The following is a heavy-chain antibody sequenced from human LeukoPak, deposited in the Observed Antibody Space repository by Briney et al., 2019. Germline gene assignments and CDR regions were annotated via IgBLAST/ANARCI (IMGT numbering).Heavy chain of an antibody. CDR1: GFTFSSYS. D-gene: IGHD6-6*01. Sequence: GGSLRLSCAASGFTFSSYSINWVRQAPGKGLEWVSSISSSSSYIYYADSVKGRFTISRDNAKNSLYLQMNSLRAEDTAVYYCARRTLEYSSPIDYWGQGTLVTVSS. V-gene: IGHV3-21*01. J-gene: IGHJ4*02. CDR2: ISSSSSYI. CDR3: ARRTLEYSSPIDY.